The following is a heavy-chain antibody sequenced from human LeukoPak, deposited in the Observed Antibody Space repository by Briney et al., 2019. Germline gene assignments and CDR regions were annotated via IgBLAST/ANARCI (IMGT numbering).Heavy chain of an antibody. CDR1: GFTFDDYG. V-gene: IGHV3-20*04. CDR3: ARVSTIFGVSGGFDY. CDR2: INWNGGST. J-gene: IGHJ4*02. D-gene: IGHD3-3*01. Sequence: PGGSLRLSCAASGFTFDDYGMSWVRQAPGKGLEWVSGINWNGGSTGDAASVKGRFTNSRDNGKNSLYLQMNILRAEDTALYYCARVSTIFGVSGGFDYWGQGTLVTVSS.